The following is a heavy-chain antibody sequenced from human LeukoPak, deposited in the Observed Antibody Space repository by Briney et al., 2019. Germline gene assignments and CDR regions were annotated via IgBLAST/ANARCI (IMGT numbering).Heavy chain of an antibody. J-gene: IGHJ4*01. CDR3: ASASSHRIAAGGDY. Sequence: GESLRLSCAASGFTFTNYWMHWVRQGQGKGLVWVSRISNDGSSRHYADSVKGRFTISRDNSKNMMYLQMNSLRAEDTAVYYCASASSHRIAAGGDYWGHGTLVTVSS. CDR1: GFTFTNYW. V-gene: IGHV3-74*01. CDR2: ISNDGSSR. D-gene: IGHD6-13*01.